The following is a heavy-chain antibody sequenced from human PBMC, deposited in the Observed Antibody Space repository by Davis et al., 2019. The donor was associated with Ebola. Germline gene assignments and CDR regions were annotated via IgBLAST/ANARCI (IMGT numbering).Heavy chain of an antibody. CDR2: IYYSGST. D-gene: IGHD3-16*01. Sequence: PSETLSLTCTVSGGSISSGDYYWSWIRQPPGKGLEWIGYIYYSGSTNYNPSLKSRVTISVDTSKNQFSLKLSSVTAADTAVYYCARDGGLGYPDYWGQGTLVTVSS. V-gene: IGHV4-61*08. J-gene: IGHJ4*02. CDR3: ARDGGLGYPDY. CDR1: GGSISSGDYY.